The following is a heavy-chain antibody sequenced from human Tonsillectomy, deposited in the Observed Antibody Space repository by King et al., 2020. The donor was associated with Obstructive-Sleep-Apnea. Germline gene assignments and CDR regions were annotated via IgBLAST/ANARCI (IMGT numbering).Heavy chain of an antibody. CDR1: GFTFSSYA. V-gene: IGHV3-30*04. Sequence: VQLVESGGGVVQPGRSLRLSCAASGFTFSSYAMHWVRQAPGKGLEWVAVISYDGSNKYYADSVKGRFTISRDNSKNTLYLQMNSLRAEDTAVYYCARVGGGVFWSGYPKNNCFAPGGKETLVTVSA. CDR2: ISYDGSNK. CDR3: ARVGGGVFWSGYPKNNCFAP. D-gene: IGHD3-3*01. J-gene: IGHJ5*02.